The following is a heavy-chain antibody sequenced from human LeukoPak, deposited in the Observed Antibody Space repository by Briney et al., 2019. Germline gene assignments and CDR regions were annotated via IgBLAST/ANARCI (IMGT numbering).Heavy chain of an antibody. CDR3: ARVPGHPYWFDP. D-gene: IGHD1-14*01. Sequence: SETLSLTCTVSGGSISSYYWSWIRQPPGKGLEWIGYISYSGSTNFNPSLKSRVTISVDTSKNQFSLKLSSVTAADTAVYYCARVPGHPYWFDPWGQGTLVTVSS. J-gene: IGHJ5*02. CDR2: ISYSGST. V-gene: IGHV4-59*01. CDR1: GGSISSYY.